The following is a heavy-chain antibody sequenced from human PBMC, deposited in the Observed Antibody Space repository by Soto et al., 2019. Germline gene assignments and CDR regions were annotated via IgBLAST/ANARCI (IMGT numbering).Heavy chain of an antibody. V-gene: IGHV3-21*01. CDR1: GFTFSSYS. CDR3: PRDPPFHIYYYYYGMDV. D-gene: IGHD2-21*01. CDR2: ISSSSSYI. J-gene: IGHJ6*02. Sequence: PGGSLRLSXAASGFTFSSYSMNWVRQASGKGLEWVSSISSSSSYIYYADSVKGRFTISRDNAKNSLYLQMNSLRAEDTAVYYCPRDPPFHIYYYYYGMDVWGQGTTVTVSS.